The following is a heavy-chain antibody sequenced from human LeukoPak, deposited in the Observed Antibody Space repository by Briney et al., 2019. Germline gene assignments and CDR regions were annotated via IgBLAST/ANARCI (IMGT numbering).Heavy chain of an antibody. V-gene: IGHV3-21*01. CDR1: GFNFSSYR. Sequence: GGSLRLSCAASGFNFSSYRKKWGRQGPGEGVEGGLSINSSSSYIYYADSVKGRFTISRDNAKNSLYLQMNSLRAEDTAVYYCARDPALVAATPYYFDYWGQGTLVTVSS. D-gene: IGHD2-15*01. J-gene: IGHJ4*02. CDR3: ARDPALVAATPYYFDY. CDR2: INSSSSYI.